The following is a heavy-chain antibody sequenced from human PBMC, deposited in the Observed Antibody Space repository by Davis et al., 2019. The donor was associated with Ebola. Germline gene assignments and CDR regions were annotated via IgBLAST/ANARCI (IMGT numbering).Heavy chain of an antibody. CDR2: ISSSSSYI. J-gene: IGHJ4*02. CDR3: AKFSRAGDSV. CDR1: GFTFSSYG. Sequence: GESLKISCAASGFTFSSYGMHWVRQAPGKGLEWVSSISSSSSYIYYADSVKGRFTISRDNAKNSLYLQVNSLRDEDTAVYYCAKFSRAGDSVWGQGTLVTVSS. D-gene: IGHD6-13*01. V-gene: IGHV3-21*04.